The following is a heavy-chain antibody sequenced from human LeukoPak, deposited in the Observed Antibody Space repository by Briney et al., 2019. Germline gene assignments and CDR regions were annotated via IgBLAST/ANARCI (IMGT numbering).Heavy chain of an antibody. V-gene: IGHV4-59*01. CDR2: IYYSGST. CDR3: ARQYSGYDREIDY. Sequence: SETLSLTCTVSGGSISSYYWSWIRQPPGKGLEWIVYIYYSGSTNYNPSLKIRVTISVATSKNQFYLKLSSVTAADTAVYYCARQYSGYDREIDYWGQGTLVTVSS. J-gene: IGHJ4*02. CDR1: GGSISSYY. D-gene: IGHD5-12*01.